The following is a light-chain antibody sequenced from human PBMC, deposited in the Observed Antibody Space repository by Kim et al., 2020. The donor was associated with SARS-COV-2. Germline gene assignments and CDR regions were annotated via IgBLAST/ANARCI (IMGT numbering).Light chain of an antibody. CDR1: SLRGYY. CDR3: YSRDTSINQLL. Sequence: SSELTQDPAVSVALGQTVTMICQGDSLRGYYASWFQQRPGQAPVLVLYGQHSRPSGIPGRFSGSSSGDTSSLTITGAQTEDEADYYCYSRDTSINQLLFGGGTKLTVL. J-gene: IGLJ2*01. V-gene: IGLV3-19*01. CDR2: GQH.